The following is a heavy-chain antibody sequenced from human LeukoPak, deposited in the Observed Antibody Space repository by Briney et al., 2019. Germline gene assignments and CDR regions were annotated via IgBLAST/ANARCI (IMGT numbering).Heavy chain of an antibody. CDR3: ARAFLVGYSPEEYFFDY. Sequence: SETLSLTCTVSGGSISSSSYYWGWIRQPPGKGLEWIGSIYYSGSTYYNPSLKSRVTISVDKSKNEFSLKLNSVTAADTAVYYCARAFLVGYSPEEYFFDYWGQGTLVTVSS. CDR2: IYYSGST. D-gene: IGHD2-15*01. CDR1: GGSISSSSYY. V-gene: IGHV4-39*07. J-gene: IGHJ4*02.